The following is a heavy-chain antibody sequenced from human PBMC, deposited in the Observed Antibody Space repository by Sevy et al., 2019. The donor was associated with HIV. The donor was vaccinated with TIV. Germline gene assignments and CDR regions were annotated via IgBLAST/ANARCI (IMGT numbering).Heavy chain of an antibody. D-gene: IGHD1-26*01. V-gene: IGHV4-34*01. CDR2: ISHTGGT. Sequence: SETLSLTCDLYGGSFTGYYWSWIRQPPGKGLEWIGEISHTGGTSYNSSLKSRVTISIDTSKNHFSLKLSSLTAADTAVYFCARLLIVGEEGDYFYNSMDVWGQGTTVTVSS. J-gene: IGHJ6*02. CDR1: GGSFTGYY. CDR3: ARLLIVGEEGDYFYNSMDV.